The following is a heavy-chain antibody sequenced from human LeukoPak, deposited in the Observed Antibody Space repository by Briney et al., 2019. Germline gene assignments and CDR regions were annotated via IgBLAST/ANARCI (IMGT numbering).Heavy chain of an antibody. CDR2: IYHSGST. V-gene: IGHV4-38-2*02. CDR1: GYSISSGYY. Sequence: SETLSLTCTVSGYSISSGYYWGWIRPPPGKGLEWIGSIYHSGSTDYNPSLKSRVTISVDTSKNQFSLKLSSVTAADTAVYYCARGGLSSSWFDPWGQGTLVTVSS. D-gene: IGHD6-13*01. J-gene: IGHJ5*02. CDR3: ARGGLSSSWFDP.